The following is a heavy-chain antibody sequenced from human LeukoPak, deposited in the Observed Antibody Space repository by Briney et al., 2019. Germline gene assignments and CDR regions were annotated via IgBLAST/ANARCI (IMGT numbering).Heavy chain of an antibody. D-gene: IGHD3-22*01. CDR2: IYYSGST. V-gene: IGHV4-30-4*01. CDR3: ARADDSSGFPAYFDY. Sequence: SETLSLTCTVSGGSISSGDYYWSWIRQPPGKGPEWIGYIYYSGSTYYNPSLKSRVTISVDTSKNQFSLKLSSVTAADTAVYYCARADDSSGFPAYFDYWGQGTLVTVSS. J-gene: IGHJ4*02. CDR1: GGSISSGDYY.